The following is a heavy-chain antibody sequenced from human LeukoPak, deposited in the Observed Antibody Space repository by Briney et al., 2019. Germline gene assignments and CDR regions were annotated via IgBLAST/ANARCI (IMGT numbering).Heavy chain of an antibody. CDR1: GGTFSSYA. Sequence: WASVKVSCKASGGTFSSYAISWVRQAPGQGLEWMGWINTNTGNPTYAQGFTGRFVFSLDTSVSTAYLQISSLKAEDTAVYYCARERVWNVPLDEVDYWGQGTLVTVSS. D-gene: IGHD1-1*01. CDR3: ARERVWNVPLDEVDY. J-gene: IGHJ4*02. CDR2: INTNTGNP. V-gene: IGHV7-4-1*02.